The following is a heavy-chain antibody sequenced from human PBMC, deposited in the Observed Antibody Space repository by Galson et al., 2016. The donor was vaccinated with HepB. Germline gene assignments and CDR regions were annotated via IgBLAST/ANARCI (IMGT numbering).Heavy chain of an antibody. J-gene: IGHJ5*02. D-gene: IGHD2-2*01. CDR3: ARAAIIPGARMVFDP. CDR2: IYQTGTA. Sequence: SETLSLTCAVSGASISNNYWWSWVRQSPEKGLEWIGEIYQTGTANYDPSFTSRATISVDKSRNQFSLNLTSVTAADTAVYYCARAAIIPGARMVFDPWGQGTLVTVSS. V-gene: IGHV4-4*02. CDR1: GASISNNYW.